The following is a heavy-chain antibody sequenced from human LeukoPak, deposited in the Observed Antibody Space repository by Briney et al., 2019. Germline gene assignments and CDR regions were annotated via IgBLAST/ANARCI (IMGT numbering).Heavy chain of an antibody. Sequence: SVKVSCKASGGTFSSYAISWMRQAPGQGLEWMGGIIPISGTANYAQKFQGRVTITADESTSTAYMELSGLRSEDTAVYYCARDRAVAGTGFDYWGQGTLVTVSS. CDR3: ARDRAVAGTGFDY. D-gene: IGHD6-19*01. CDR1: GGTFSSYA. V-gene: IGHV1-69*13. CDR2: IIPISGTA. J-gene: IGHJ4*02.